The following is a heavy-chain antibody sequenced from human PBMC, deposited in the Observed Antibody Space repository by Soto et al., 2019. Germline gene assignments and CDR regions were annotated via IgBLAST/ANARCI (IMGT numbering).Heavy chain of an antibody. CDR3: AKVWDIVVSPQNYFDY. Sequence: QVQLVESGGGVVQPGRSLRLSCAASGFTFSSYGMHWVRQAPGKGLEWVAVISYDGSNKYYADSVKGRFTISRDNSKNTLYLQMNSLRAEDTAVYYCAKVWDIVVSPQNYFDYWGQGTLVTVSS. CDR1: GFTFSSYG. V-gene: IGHV3-30*18. D-gene: IGHD2-15*01. J-gene: IGHJ4*02. CDR2: ISYDGSNK.